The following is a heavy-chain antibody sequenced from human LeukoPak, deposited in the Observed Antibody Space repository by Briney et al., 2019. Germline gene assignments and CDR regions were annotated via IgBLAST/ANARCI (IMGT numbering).Heavy chain of an antibody. CDR1: GDSINNYY. CDR3: ARGATTFGTNYFDP. J-gene: IGHJ5*02. D-gene: IGHD3-3*01. V-gene: IGHV4-59*01. Sequence: SETLSLTCTVSGDSINNYYWSWIRQPPGKGLEWTGYVYYMGNTNYNPSLKSRVTISVNTSNNQFSLNLTSVTAADTAIYYCARGATTFGTNYFDPWGQGTLVTVSS. CDR2: VYYMGNT.